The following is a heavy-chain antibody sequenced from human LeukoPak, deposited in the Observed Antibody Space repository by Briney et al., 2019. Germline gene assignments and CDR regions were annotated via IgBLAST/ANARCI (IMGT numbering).Heavy chain of an antibody. CDR2: INHSGST. CDR3: ARADQWLVYGFDY. D-gene: IGHD6-19*01. V-gene: IGHV4-38-2*01. CDR1: GSSISSGYY. Sequence: PSETLSLTCAVSGSSISSGYYWGWIRQPPGQGLEWIGEINHSGSTNYNPSLKSRVTISVDTSKNQFSLKLSSVTAADTAVYYCARADQWLVYGFDYWGQGTLVTVSS. J-gene: IGHJ4*02.